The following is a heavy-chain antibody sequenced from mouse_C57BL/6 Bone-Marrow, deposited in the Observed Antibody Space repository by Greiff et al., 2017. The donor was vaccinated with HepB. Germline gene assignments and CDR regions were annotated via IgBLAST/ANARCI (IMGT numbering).Heavy chain of an antibody. CDR2: ISYSGST. V-gene: IGHV3-8*01. CDR1: GYSITSDY. J-gene: IGHJ2*01. CDR3: ARSKPPYYYGSFFDY. D-gene: IGHD1-1*01. Sequence: EVQLQQSGPGLAKPSQTLFLTCSVTGYSITSDYWNWIRKFPGNKLEYMGYISYSGSTYYNPSLKSRISITRDTSKNQYYLQLNSVTTEDTATYYCARSKPPYYYGSFFDYWGQGTTLTVSS.